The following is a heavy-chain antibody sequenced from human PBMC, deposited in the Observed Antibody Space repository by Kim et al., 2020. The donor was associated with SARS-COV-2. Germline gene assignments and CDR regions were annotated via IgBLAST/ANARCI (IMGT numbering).Heavy chain of an antibody. J-gene: IGHJ4*02. CDR1: GYTFTNNG. CDR2: INTVNGNT. Sequence: ASVKVSCKASGYTFTNNGVHWMRQAPGQRLEWMGWINTVNGNTRYSQKFQGRVTITRDTAASSAYMELSSLTSEDTAVYYCARLVSSSETRNWGQGTLVTVSS. V-gene: IGHV1-3*04. D-gene: IGHD2-8*01. CDR3: ARLVSSSETRN.